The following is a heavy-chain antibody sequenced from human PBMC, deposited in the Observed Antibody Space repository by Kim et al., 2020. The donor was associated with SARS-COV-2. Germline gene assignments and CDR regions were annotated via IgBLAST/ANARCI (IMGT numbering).Heavy chain of an antibody. CDR2: IKQDGSET. CDR1: GFTFSNYW. CDR3: AGGAGWEADY. J-gene: IGHJ4*02. Sequence: GGSLRLSCAASGFTFSNYWMNWVRQAPGKGLEWVANIKQDGSETNYLDSVKGRFTISRDNAKNSLDLHMSGLTAEDTAVYYCAGGAGWEADYWGQGTLVTVSS. V-gene: IGHV3-7*01. D-gene: IGHD1-26*01.